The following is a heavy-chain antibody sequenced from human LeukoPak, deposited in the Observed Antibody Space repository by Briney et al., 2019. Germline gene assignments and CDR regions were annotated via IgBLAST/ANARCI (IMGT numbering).Heavy chain of an antibody. Sequence: GASVKVSCKASGYTFTSYGISWVRQAPGQGPEWMGWISAYNGNTNYAQKLQGRVTMTTDTSTSTAYMELRSLRSDDTAVYYCARVSPTFGGVIVIDYWGQGTLVTVSS. D-gene: IGHD3-16*02. V-gene: IGHV1-18*01. CDR1: GYTFTSYG. CDR2: ISAYNGNT. CDR3: ARVSPTFGGVIVIDY. J-gene: IGHJ4*02.